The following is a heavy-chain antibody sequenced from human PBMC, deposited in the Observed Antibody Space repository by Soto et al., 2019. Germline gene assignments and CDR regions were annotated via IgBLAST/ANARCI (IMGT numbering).Heavy chain of an antibody. CDR3: ARVAFFGSGSLYYYYYMDV. J-gene: IGHJ6*03. D-gene: IGHD3-10*01. Sequence: QVQLVQSGAEVKKPGASVKVSCKASGYTFTSYGISWVRQAPGQGLEWMGWISAYNGNTNYAQKLQGRVTMTTDTSTSTAYMEVRSLRSDDTAVYYCARVAFFGSGSLYYYYYMDVWGKGTTVTVSS. V-gene: IGHV1-18*01. CDR2: ISAYNGNT. CDR1: GYTFTSYG.